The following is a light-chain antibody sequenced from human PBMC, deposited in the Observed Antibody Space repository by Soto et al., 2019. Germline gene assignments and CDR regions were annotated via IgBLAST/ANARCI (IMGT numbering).Light chain of an antibody. CDR2: DAS. CDR3: QHYSPSPIT. J-gene: IGKJ5*01. CDR1: QSVGSSY. Sequence: ELVWTQSPGTLSLSPGERATLSCRASQSVGSSYLAWYQQKTGQAPRLLIFDASSRATGIPDRFSGRGSGTDFTLIINRLAPEDFALYYCQHYSPSPITFGQGTRLEI. V-gene: IGKV3-20*01.